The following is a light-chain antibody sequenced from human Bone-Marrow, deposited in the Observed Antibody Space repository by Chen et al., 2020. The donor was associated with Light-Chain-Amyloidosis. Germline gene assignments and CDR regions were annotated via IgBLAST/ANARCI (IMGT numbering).Light chain of an antibody. CDR1: QTVSNNY. J-gene: IGKJ2*01. Sequence: EFVLTQSPGTLSLSPGERATLSCRASQTVSNNYLAWYQQKPGQAPRLLIFGSFRRATGLPDRFSGSGAGTDFTLTISRLELEDFAVYYCEQYGPSTGDTFGQGTKLEIK. CDR3: EQYGPSTGDT. CDR2: GSF. V-gene: IGKV3-20*01.